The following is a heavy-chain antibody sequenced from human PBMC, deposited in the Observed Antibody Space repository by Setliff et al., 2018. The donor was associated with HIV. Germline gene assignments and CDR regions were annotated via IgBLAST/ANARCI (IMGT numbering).Heavy chain of an antibody. J-gene: IGHJ5*02. CDR2: IHAGNGYT. CDR3: ARDHVFGSRTGFDP. CDR1: GFIFTNYG. Sequence: ASVKVSCKASGFIFTNYGIHWVRQAPGHSLEWMGWIHAGNGYTKYSQKFQGRATFTRDTSASAAYMDLSSLRSEDTAVYYCARDHVFGSRTGFDPWGPGILVTVSS. D-gene: IGHD3-10*01. V-gene: IGHV1-3*01.